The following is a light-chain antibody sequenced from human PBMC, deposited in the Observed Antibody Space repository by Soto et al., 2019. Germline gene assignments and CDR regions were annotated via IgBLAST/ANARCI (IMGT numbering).Light chain of an antibody. J-gene: IGKJ1*01. CDR1: QSVSSSY. V-gene: IGKV3-20*01. Sequence: EIVLTQSPGTLYLSPGERATLSCRASQSVSSSYLAWYQQKPGQAPRLLLYGASSRATGIPDRFSGSGSGTDFTLTISRLEPEDFAVYYCQQYGTSPRTFGQGTKVEI. CDR3: QQYGTSPRT. CDR2: GAS.